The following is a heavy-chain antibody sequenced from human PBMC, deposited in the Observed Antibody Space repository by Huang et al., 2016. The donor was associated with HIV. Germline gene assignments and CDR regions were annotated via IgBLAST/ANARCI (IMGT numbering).Heavy chain of an antibody. V-gene: IGHV4-34*01. J-gene: IGHJ6*03. CDR2: INHSEST. Sequence: QVQLQQWGAGLLWPSETLSLTCAVYGGSFSGYYGTWIRQPPGKGLEWIGEINHSESTNYNPSLKSRVTISGDTSRNQFSLTLTSVTAADTAVYYCARGQGGYYYYYMDVWGKGTTVTVSS. CDR1: GGSFSGYY. CDR3: ARGQGGYYYYYMDV.